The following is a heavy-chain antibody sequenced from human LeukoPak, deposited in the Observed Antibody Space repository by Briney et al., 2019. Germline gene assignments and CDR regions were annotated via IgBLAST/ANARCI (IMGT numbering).Heavy chain of an antibody. J-gene: IGHJ3*01. CDR3: ARDRGLPDAFDV. V-gene: IGHV3-74*01. CDR2: MNSDGSTT. D-gene: IGHD2-15*01. Sequence: GGSLRLSCAVSGFLFGPYWMHWVRQAPGKGLVWVSHMNSDGSTTVYAGSVEGRFTISRDNAKNTLYLQMNSLRAEDSAVYYCARDRGLPDAFDVWGQGTMVTVSS. CDR1: GFLFGPYW.